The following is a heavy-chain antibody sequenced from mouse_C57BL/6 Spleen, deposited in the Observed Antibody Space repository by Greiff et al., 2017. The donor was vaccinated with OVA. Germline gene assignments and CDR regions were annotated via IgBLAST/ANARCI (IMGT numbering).Heavy chain of an antibody. V-gene: IGHV1-9*01. CDR2: ILPGSGST. D-gene: IGHD1-1*01. CDR1: GYTFTGYW. Sequence: VKLQQSGAELMKPGASVKLSCKATGYTFTGYWIEWVKQRPGHGLEWIGEILPGSGSTNYNEKVKGKATFTADTSSNTAYMQLSSLTTEYSAIYYCASRGFITTVVAHFDYWGQGTTLTVSS. CDR3: ASRGFITTVVAHFDY. J-gene: IGHJ2*01.